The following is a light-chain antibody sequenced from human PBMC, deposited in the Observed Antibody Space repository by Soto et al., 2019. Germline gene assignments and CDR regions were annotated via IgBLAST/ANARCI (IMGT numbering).Light chain of an antibody. CDR3: QKYDSAPWT. J-gene: IGKJ1*01. CDR1: QGISNY. V-gene: IGKV1-27*01. CDR2: AAS. Sequence: DIQMTQSPSSLSASVRDRVTITCRASQGISNYLAWYQQKPGKVPKLLIYAASTLQSGVPSRFSGSGSETDFTLTISSLQPEDVATYYCQKYDSAPWTFGQGIKVEMK.